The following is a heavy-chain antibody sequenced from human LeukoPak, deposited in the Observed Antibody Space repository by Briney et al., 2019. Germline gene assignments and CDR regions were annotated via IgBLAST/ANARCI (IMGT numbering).Heavy chain of an antibody. CDR1: GFTFSKYA. V-gene: IGHV3-33*01. CDR2: IWNDGSDE. D-gene: IGHD1-26*01. Sequence: TGRSLRLSCAASGFTFSKYAMHWVRQTPGKGLEWVAAIWNDGSDENYADSVKGRFTISSGNSKNTLYLQMNSLRAEDTAVYYCAFEIGRSQGAFDIWGQGTMITVSS. CDR3: AFEIGRSQGAFDI. J-gene: IGHJ3*02.